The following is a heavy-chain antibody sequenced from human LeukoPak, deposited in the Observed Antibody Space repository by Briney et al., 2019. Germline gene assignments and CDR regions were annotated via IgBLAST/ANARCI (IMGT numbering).Heavy chain of an antibody. CDR1: GFTFSNYA. J-gene: IGHJ6*02. CDR2: ISGSGVNT. Sequence: GGSLRLSCAASGFTFSNYAMNWVRQAPGKGLEWVSLISGSGVNTYYADSVKGRFTISRDTSTNTVSLQMNSLRGEDTAVYYCAKDVRVGGGGMDVWGQGTPVTVSS. V-gene: IGHV3-23*01. D-gene: IGHD1-26*01. CDR3: AKDVRVGGGGMDV.